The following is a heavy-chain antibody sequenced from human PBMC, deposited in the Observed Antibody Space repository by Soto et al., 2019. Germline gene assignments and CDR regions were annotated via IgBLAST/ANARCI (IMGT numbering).Heavy chain of an antibody. V-gene: IGHV1-69*13. Sequence: ASVKVSCKASGGTFSSYSISWVRQAPGQGLEWMGGIIPIFGTANYAQKFQGRVTITADESTSTAYMELSSLRSEDTAVYYCARLGYCSSTSCYSVYYYCGMDVWGQGTTVTVSS. CDR2: IIPIFGTA. CDR3: ARLGYCSSTSCYSVYYYCGMDV. J-gene: IGHJ6*02. D-gene: IGHD2-2*01. CDR1: GGTFSSYS.